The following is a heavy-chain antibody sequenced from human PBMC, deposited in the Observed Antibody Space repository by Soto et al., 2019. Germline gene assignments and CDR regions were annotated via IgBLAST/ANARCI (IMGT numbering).Heavy chain of an antibody. CDR2: ISGSGGST. J-gene: IGHJ4*02. CDR3: AKDPGRLELRRDSDY. Sequence: EVQLLESGGGLVQPGGSLRLSCAASGFTFSSYAMSWVRQAPGKGLEWVSAISGSGGSTYYADSVKGRFTISRDNSKNSLYLQMNSVRAEDTAVYYCAKDPGRLELRRDSDYWGQGTLVTVSS. CDR1: GFTFSSYA. D-gene: IGHD1-7*01. V-gene: IGHV3-23*01.